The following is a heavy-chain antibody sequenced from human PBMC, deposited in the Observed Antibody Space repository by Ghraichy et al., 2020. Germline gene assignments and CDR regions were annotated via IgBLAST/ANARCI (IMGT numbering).Heavy chain of an antibody. CDR1: GFTFSSYA. V-gene: IGHV3-30-3*01. Sequence: GGSLRLSCAASGFTFSSYAMHWVRQAPGKGLEWVAVISYDGSIKYYADSVKGRFTISRDNSENTLYLQMNSLRAEDTAVYYCARDRDIVVVVAATLDYWGQGTLVTVSS. D-gene: IGHD2-15*01. CDR3: ARDRDIVVVVAATLDY. J-gene: IGHJ4*02. CDR2: ISYDGSIK.